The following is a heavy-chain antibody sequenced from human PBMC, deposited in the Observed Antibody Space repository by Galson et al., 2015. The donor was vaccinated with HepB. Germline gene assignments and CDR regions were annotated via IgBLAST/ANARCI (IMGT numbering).Heavy chain of an antibody. J-gene: IGHJ6*02. Sequence: SLRLSCAASGFTFSNAWMSWVRQAPGKGLEWVSYISSSGSTIYYADSVKGRFTISRDNAKNSLYLQMNSLRAEDTAVYYCAREPRRTYRAAYGMDVWGQGTTVTVSS. V-gene: IGHV3-11*01. CDR2: ISSSGSTI. CDR3: AREPRRTYRAAYGMDV. D-gene: IGHD1-1*01. CDR1: GFTFSNAW.